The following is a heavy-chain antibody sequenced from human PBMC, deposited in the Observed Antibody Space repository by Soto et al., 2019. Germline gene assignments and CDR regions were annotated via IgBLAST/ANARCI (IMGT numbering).Heavy chain of an antibody. CDR1: GHTFTGYY. V-gene: IGHV1-2*04. D-gene: IGHD3-3*01. J-gene: IGHJ6*02. CDR3: ARGVSYYDFWSGYRQYGMDV. CDR2: INPNSGGT. Sequence: ASVEVSCKASGHTFTGYYMHWVRQAPGQGLEWMGWINPNSGGTNYAQKFQGWVTMTRDTSISTAYMELSRLRSDDTAVYYCARGVSYYDFWSGYRQYGMDVWGQGTTVTVSS.